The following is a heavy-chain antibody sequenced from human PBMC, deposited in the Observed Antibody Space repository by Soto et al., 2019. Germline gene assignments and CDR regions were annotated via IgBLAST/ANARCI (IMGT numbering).Heavy chain of an antibody. V-gene: IGHV3-23*01. Sequence: EVQLLESGGGLVQPGGSLRLSCAASGFTFSSYAMSWVRQAPGKGLEWVSAISGSGGSTYCADSVKGRFTISRDNSKNTLYLQMNSLRAEDTAVYYCAKDHADGDYVGWFDPWGQGTLVTVSS. J-gene: IGHJ5*02. D-gene: IGHD4-17*01. CDR3: AKDHADGDYVGWFDP. CDR1: GFTFSSYA. CDR2: ISGSGGST.